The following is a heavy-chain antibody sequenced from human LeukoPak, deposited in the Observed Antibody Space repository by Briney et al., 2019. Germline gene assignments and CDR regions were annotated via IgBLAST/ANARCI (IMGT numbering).Heavy chain of an antibody. Sequence: SETLSLTCTVSGGSISSSPYYWGWIRQPPGKGLEWIGSIYYSGTTHYNPSLESRVTISVDTSKNQFSLKLASVTAADTAVYYCARGTTMILDAFDIWGQGTMVTVSS. CDR1: GGSISSSPYY. D-gene: IGHD3-22*01. CDR2: IYYSGTT. V-gene: IGHV4-39*07. J-gene: IGHJ3*02. CDR3: ARGTTMILDAFDI.